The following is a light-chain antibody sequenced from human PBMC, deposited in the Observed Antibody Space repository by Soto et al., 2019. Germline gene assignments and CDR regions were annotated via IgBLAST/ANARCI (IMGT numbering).Light chain of an antibody. V-gene: IGKV3-20*01. Sequence: EIVLTQSPGTLSLSPGESATLSCRASQSVTSAYLAWYQQKPGQAPRLLIYGTSSRATGIPDRFSGSGSGTDFTLTISGLEPEDFAVYYCQQYGSSPWTFGQGTKVEIK. J-gene: IGKJ1*01. CDR1: QSVTSAY. CDR2: GTS. CDR3: QQYGSSPWT.